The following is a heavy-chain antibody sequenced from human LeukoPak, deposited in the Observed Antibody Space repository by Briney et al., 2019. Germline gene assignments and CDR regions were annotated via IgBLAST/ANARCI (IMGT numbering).Heavy chain of an antibody. D-gene: IGHD6-19*01. CDR3: ARHRVAGTLGEDFDP. CDR2: IYPGDSDT. J-gene: IGHJ5*02. Sequence: HGESLKISCKGSGYRFTNYWIGWVRQMPGKGLEWMGIIYPGDSDTRYSPSFQGQVTISADKSISTAYLQWSSLKASDTAMYYCARHRVAGTLGEDFDPWGQGTLVTVSS. CDR1: GYRFTNYW. V-gene: IGHV5-51*01.